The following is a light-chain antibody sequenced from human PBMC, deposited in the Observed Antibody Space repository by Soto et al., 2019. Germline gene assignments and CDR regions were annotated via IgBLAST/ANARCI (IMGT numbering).Light chain of an antibody. CDR3: QLYNSYSEA. V-gene: IGKV1-5*03. J-gene: IGKJ1*01. CDR1: QTISSW. Sequence: DIQMTQSPSTLSGSVGDRVTITCRASQTISSWLAWYQQKPGKAPKLLIYKASTLKSGVPSRFSGSGSGTEFTLTISSLQPDDFATYYCQLYNSYSEAFGQGPKVDIK. CDR2: KAS.